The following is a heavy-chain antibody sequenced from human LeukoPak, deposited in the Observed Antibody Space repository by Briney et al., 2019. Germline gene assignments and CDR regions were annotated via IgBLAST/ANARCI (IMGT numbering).Heavy chain of an antibody. CDR1: GFTFSSYA. V-gene: IGHV3-30-3*02. Sequence: GGSLRLSCAASGFTFSSYAMHWVRQAPGKGLEWVAVISYDGSNKNYADSVKGRFTISRDNSKNTLYLQMNSLRAEDTAVYYCAKTPELITVTTLIDYWGQGTLVTVSS. D-gene: IGHD4-17*01. J-gene: IGHJ4*02. CDR3: AKTPELITVTTLIDY. CDR2: ISYDGSNK.